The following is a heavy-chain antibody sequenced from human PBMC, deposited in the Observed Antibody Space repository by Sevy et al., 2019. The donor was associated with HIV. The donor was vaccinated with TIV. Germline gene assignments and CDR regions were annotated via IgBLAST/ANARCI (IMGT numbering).Heavy chain of an antibody. J-gene: IGHJ3*02. V-gene: IGHV3-30*04. D-gene: IGHD5-18*01. CDR2: ISYDGSHK. CDR3: ARVPIQLGAFDI. CDR1: GFTFSTSA. Sequence: GGCLRLSCAASGFTFSTSAMHWVRQAPGKGLEWVAVISYDGSHKYYGNSVKGRFTLSRDNSKNTLYLQMNSLRAEDTAVYYCARVPIQLGAFDIWGQGTMVTVSS.